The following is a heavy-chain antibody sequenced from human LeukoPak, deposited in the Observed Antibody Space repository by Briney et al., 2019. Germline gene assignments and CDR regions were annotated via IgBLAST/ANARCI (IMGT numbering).Heavy chain of an antibody. V-gene: IGHV3-30*02. CDR1: GFTFSSYG. Sequence: GGSLRLSCAASGFTFSSYGMSWVRQAPGKGLEWVAFTRYDGSNKYYADSVKGRFTISRDNSKNTLYLQMNSLRAEDTAVYYCAKDDYYGSGSYVPGNYWGQGTLVTVSS. CDR2: TRYDGSNK. D-gene: IGHD3-10*01. J-gene: IGHJ4*02. CDR3: AKDDYYGSGSYVPGNY.